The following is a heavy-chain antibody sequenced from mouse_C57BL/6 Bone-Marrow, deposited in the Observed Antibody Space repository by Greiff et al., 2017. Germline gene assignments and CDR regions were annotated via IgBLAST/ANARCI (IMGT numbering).Heavy chain of an antibody. CDR1: GYTFTSYW. V-gene: IGHV1-69*01. CDR2: IDPSDSYT. D-gene: IGHD4-1*02. J-gene: IGHJ4*01. CDR3: AIPTGKGYAMDY. Sequence: QVQLQQPGAELVMPGASVKLSCKASGYTFTSYWMHWVKQRPGQGLEWIGEIDPSDSYTNYNQKFKGKSTLTVDKSSSTAYMQLSSLTSEDSAVYYCAIPTGKGYAMDYWGQGASVTVSS.